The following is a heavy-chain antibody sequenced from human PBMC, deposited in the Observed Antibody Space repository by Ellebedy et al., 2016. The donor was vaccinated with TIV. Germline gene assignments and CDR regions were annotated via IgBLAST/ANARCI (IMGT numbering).Heavy chain of an antibody. V-gene: IGHV4-59*02. CDR3: ARYPDTAMITTAYYFDY. Sequence: ESLKISCAASGFTVSSNYMSWIRQPPGKGLEWIGYIYYSGSTNYNPSLKSRVTISVDTSKNYFSLNLNSVTAADTAVFYCARYPDTAMITTAYYFDYWGQGTLVTVSS. D-gene: IGHD5-18*01. CDR1: GFTVSSNY. CDR2: IYYSGST. J-gene: IGHJ4*02.